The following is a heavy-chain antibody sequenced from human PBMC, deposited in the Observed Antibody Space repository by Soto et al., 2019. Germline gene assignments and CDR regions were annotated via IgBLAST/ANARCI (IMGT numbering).Heavy chain of an antibody. CDR3: ARENTAMVTYGMDV. V-gene: IGHV1-69*01. J-gene: IGHJ6*02. D-gene: IGHD5-18*01. Sequence: QVQLVQSGAEVKKPGSSVKVYCKASGGTFSSYAISWVRQAPGQGLEWMGGIIPIFGTANYAQKFQGRVTITADESTSTAYMELSSLRSEDTAVYYCARENTAMVTYGMDVWGQGTTVTVSS. CDR2: IIPIFGTA. CDR1: GGTFSSYA.